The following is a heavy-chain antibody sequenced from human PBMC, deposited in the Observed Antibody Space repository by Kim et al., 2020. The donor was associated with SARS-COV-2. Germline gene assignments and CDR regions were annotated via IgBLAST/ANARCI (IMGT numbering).Heavy chain of an antibody. CDR2: IFPGDSDT. J-gene: IGHJ6*02. D-gene: IGHD5-12*01. CDR3: ARRGSEKLRPSVMEV. V-gene: IGHV5-51*01. CDR1: GYSFTNHW. Sequence: GESLKISCKGSGYSFTNHWIAWVRQMPGKGLEWMGIIFPGDSDTKYNPSFKGQVTMSADNSINTAYLEWSSLEASDTAIYYCARRGSEKLRPSVMEVWGQETTVTVAS.